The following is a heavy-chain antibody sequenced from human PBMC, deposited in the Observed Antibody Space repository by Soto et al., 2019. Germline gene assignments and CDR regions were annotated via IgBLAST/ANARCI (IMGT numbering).Heavy chain of an antibody. CDR2: IIPIFGTA. CDR1: GGTFSSYA. CDR3: ATAPPLRLGYYYVMDV. V-gene: IGHV1-69*06. D-gene: IGHD3-16*01. J-gene: IGHJ6*02. Sequence: GASVKLSCKASGGTFSSYAISWVRQAPGQGLEWMGGIIPIFGTANYAQKFQGRVTITADKSTSTAYMELSSLRSEDTAVYYCATAPPLRLGYYYVMDVWGQVSTVTVS.